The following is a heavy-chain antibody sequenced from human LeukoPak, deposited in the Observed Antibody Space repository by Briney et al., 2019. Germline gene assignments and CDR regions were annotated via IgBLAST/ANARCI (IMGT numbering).Heavy chain of an antibody. Sequence: GGSLRLSCAASGFTFSSYGMHWVRQAPGKGLEWVAFIRYDGSNKYYADSVKGRFTISRDNSRNTLYLQMNSLRAEDTAVYYCATARGGYYYYYMDVWGKGTTVTVSS. V-gene: IGHV3-30*02. D-gene: IGHD3-10*01. CDR3: ATARGGYYYYYMDV. CDR1: GFTFSSYG. J-gene: IGHJ6*03. CDR2: IRYDGSNK.